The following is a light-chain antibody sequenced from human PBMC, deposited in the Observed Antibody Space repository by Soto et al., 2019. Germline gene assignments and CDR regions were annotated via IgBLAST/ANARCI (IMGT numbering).Light chain of an antibody. CDR1: QSVSSSF. J-gene: IGKJ1*01. CDR3: QQYESSVT. V-gene: IGKV3-20*01. CDR2: GAS. Sequence: EIVLTQSPGSLSLSPGEGATLSCRPSQSVSSSFFAWYQQKPGQAPSLLIYGASRRATGVPDRFSGSGSGTDFTLSISRLEPEDFAVYYCQQYESSVTFGQGTKVEIK.